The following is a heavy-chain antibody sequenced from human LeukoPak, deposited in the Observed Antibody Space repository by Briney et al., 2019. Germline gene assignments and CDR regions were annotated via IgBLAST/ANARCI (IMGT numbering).Heavy chain of an antibody. J-gene: IGHJ3*02. Sequence: RGSLRLSCAAPGFTFRSYWMHWVRQDAGKGLVWVSHMNGDGSSTTYADSGKGRFTISRDNAKNTLYLQRNRRKAEDTAVYDCARSVTDAFDMGGQGTMVTVSS. D-gene: IGHD3-3*01. V-gene: IGHV3-74*01. CDR3: ARSVTDAFDM. CDR1: GFTFRSYW. CDR2: MNGDGSST.